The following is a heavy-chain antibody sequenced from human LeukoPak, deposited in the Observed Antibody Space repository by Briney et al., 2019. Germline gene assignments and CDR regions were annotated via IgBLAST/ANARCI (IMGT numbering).Heavy chain of an antibody. CDR2: ISSSSSYI. CDR1: GFTFSSYS. V-gene: IGHV3-21*01. D-gene: IGHD2-21*02. J-gene: IGHJ4*02. Sequence: PGGSLRLSCAASGFTFSSYSMNWVRQAPGKGLEWVSSISSSSSYIYYADSVKGRFTISRDNAKNSLYLQLNSLRAEDTAVYYCARDTYCGGDCYSGTFDYWGQGTLVTVSS. CDR3: ARDTYCGGDCYSGTFDY.